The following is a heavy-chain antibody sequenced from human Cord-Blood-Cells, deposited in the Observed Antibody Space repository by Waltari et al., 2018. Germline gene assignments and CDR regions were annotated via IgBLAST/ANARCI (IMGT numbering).Heavy chain of an antibody. CDR3: ARGQGWFLGWLSNAFDI. CDR2: INHSGST. J-gene: IGHJ3*02. V-gene: IGHV4-34*01. D-gene: IGHD3-3*01. CDR1: GGSFSGYY. Sequence: QVQIQQWAAGLLKPSETLSPTCDVYGGSFSGYYWSWIRQPQGKGLDWIGKINHSGSTNYHPSLKSGVTISVDTSTIRFSLKLSSVTAADTAVYYCARGQGWFLGWLSNAFDIWGQGTMVTVSS.